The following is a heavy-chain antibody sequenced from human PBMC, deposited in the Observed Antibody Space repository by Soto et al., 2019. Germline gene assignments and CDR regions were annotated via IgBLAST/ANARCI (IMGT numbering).Heavy chain of an antibody. CDR3: ARDWAVAGLFDY. Sequence: QVQLVESGGGVVQPGRSLRLSCAASRFTFSSYAMHWVRQAPGKGLEWVAVISYDGSNKYYADSVKGRFTISRDNSKNTLYLHMNSLTAEDTAVYYCARDWAVAGLFDYWGQGTLVTVSS. D-gene: IGHD6-19*01. CDR1: RFTFSSYA. J-gene: IGHJ4*02. CDR2: ISYDGSNK. V-gene: IGHV3-30-3*01.